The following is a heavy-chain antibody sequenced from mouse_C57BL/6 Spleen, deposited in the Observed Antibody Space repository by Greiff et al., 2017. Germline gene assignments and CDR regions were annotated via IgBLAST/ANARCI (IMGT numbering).Heavy chain of an antibody. CDR2: FYPGSGSI. Sequence: VQLQQSGAELVKPGASVKLSCKASGYTFTEYTIHWVKQRSGQGLEWIGWFYPGSGSIKYNEKFKDKATLTADKSSSTVYMELSRLTSEESAVYFCARHEEIYYYGSSPAWFAYWGQGTLVTVSA. J-gene: IGHJ3*01. D-gene: IGHD1-1*01. V-gene: IGHV1-62-2*01. CDR1: GYTFTEYT. CDR3: ARHEEIYYYGSSPAWFAY.